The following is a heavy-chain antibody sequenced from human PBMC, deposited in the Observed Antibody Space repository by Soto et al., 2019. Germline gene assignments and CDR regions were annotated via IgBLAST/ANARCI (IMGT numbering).Heavy chain of an antibody. D-gene: IGHD5-18*01. J-gene: IGHJ4*02. Sequence: QVQLQESGPGLVKPSETLSLTCTVSGGSISSYYWSWIRQSPGKGLEWIGYIYYSGSTKYNPSLKSRPTXSXDXTQNQFSLKLSSVTAADTAVYYCARGRGDTAMAWYYWGQGTLVTVSS. CDR2: IYYSGST. V-gene: IGHV4-59*01. CDR1: GGSISSYY. CDR3: ARGRGDTAMAWYY.